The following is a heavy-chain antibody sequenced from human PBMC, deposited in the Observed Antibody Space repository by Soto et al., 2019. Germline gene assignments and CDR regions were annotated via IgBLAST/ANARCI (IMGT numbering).Heavy chain of an antibody. D-gene: IGHD2-15*01. CDR2: IYHGLSI. CDR1: SGSFSGYY. CDR3: ARGLECRGYCLDKPTWFGP. Sequence: ASETLSLTCAVYSGSFSGYYWSWIRQPPGKGLEWIGEIYHGLSIVYNPSLKSRVTISGDSSKNQFSLKLSSVTAADTAVYFCARGLECRGYCLDKPTWFGPWGQGTLVTVSS. V-gene: IGHV4-34*01. J-gene: IGHJ5*02.